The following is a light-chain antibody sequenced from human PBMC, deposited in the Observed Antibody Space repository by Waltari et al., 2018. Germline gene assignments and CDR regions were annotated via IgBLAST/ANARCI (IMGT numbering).Light chain of an antibody. V-gene: IGKV3-15*01. CDR1: QSVRSN. J-gene: IGKJ4*01. Sequence: ETGLTQSTATLSMTRGERATLSCRASQSVRSNLACYQQKPGQSPRLLIYGASIRATGIPARFSGSGSWTEFTLTISSLQSEDFALYYCQQYNDWLTFGGGTKVEIK. CDR3: QQYNDWLT. CDR2: GAS.